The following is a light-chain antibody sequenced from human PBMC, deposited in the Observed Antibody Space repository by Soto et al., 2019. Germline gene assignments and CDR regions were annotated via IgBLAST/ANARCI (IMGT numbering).Light chain of an antibody. V-gene: IGKV1-6*01. Sequence: AIQMTQSPSSLSASVGDRVTITCRASQGIRNDLGWYQQKPGKAPKLLIYAASSLQSGVPSRFSGSGSGTDFTLTISSLQPEDIGTYYCQQYDNLPFTFGPGTKVDIK. CDR3: QQYDNLPFT. J-gene: IGKJ3*01. CDR2: AAS. CDR1: QGIRND.